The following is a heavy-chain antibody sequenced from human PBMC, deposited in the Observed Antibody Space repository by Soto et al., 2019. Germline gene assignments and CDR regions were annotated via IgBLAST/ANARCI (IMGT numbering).Heavy chain of an antibody. J-gene: IGHJ4*02. Sequence: PSETLSLTCTASGVSVSSGRFYWAWIRQPPGKGLEWIGFGSYRGTTNDKPSLKSRVTICVDTSRSQMYLKVSSLTAAETAVYYCARGATVTPFDYWGRGTLVTVSS. V-gene: IGHV4-61*01. CDR3: ARGATVTPFDY. CDR1: GVSVSSGRFY. CDR2: GSYRGTT. D-gene: IGHD4-17*01.